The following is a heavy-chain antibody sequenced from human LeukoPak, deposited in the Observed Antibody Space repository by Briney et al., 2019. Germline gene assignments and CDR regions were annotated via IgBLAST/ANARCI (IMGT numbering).Heavy chain of an antibody. V-gene: IGHV3-23*01. D-gene: IGHD3-10*01. Sequence: PGGSLRLSCAASGFSFSSNGMNWVRQAPGKGLEWVSAISGSGGSTYYADSVKGRFTISRDNSKNTLYLQMNSLRAEDTAVYYCAKVKKYSYYYGSGTASPFDYWGQGTLVTVSS. CDR1: GFSFSSNG. CDR2: ISGSGGST. CDR3: AKVKKYSYYYGSGTASPFDY. J-gene: IGHJ4*02.